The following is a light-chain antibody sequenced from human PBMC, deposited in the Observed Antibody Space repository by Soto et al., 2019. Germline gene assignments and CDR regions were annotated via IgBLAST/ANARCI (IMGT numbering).Light chain of an antibody. Sequence: QSVLTQPASVSGSPGQSITISCTGTSSDVGGYNYVSWYQQHPGKAPKLMIYGVSNRPSGVSNRFSGSKSGNTASLTISGLQAEDEADYYCSSYTSSSTHVVFGGGTKLTV. CDR3: SSYTSSSTHVV. J-gene: IGLJ2*01. CDR1: SSDVGGYNY. CDR2: GVS. V-gene: IGLV2-14*01.